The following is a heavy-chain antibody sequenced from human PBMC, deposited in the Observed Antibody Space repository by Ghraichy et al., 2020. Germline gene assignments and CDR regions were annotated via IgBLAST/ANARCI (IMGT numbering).Heavy chain of an antibody. CDR2: IYHSGST. V-gene: IGHV4-38-2*02. Sequence: SETLSLTCTVSGYSISSGYYWGWIRQPPGKGLEWIGSIYHSGSTNYNPSLKSRVTISVDTSKNQFSLKVSSVTAADTAVYYCARGQAGAGTDYWGQGTLVTVSS. J-gene: IGHJ4*02. CDR1: GYSISSGYY. CDR3: ARGQAGAGTDY. D-gene: IGHD6-19*01.